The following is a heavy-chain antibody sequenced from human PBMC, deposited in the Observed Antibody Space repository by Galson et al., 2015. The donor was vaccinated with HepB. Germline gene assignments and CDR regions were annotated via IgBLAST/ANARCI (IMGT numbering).Heavy chain of an antibody. CDR2: FDPTDSYS. D-gene: IGHD5-12*01. CDR1: GYIFTNYW. Sequence: QSGAEVKKPGESLTISCKGSGYIFTNYWITWVRQLPGKGLEWMGKFDPTDSYSKNSPSFQGHVTMSADTSISTAHLQWSSLKASDSAIYYCARPSHGSGYLRPDIWGQGTMVIVSS. V-gene: IGHV5-10-1*01. J-gene: IGHJ3*02. CDR3: ARPSHGSGYLRPDI.